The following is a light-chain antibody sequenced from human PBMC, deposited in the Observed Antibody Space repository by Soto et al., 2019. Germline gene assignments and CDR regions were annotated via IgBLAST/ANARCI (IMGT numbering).Light chain of an antibody. CDR3: QHYGTSPPAT. Sequence: IVLTQAPGTLSLSLGERATLSCRTSQSISSTYLAWYQQKPGQAPTLLISGASRRATGTPHRFIGSGSGTDFTLTVTRLEPEDFAVYYCQHYGTSPPATFGQGTRLE. V-gene: IGKV3-20*01. J-gene: IGKJ5*01. CDR2: GAS. CDR1: QSISSTY.